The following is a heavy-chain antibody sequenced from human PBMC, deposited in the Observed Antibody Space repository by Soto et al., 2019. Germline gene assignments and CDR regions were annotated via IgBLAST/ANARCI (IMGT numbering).Heavy chain of an antibody. D-gene: IGHD5-12*01. Sequence: GGSLRLSCTASGFTFRNFGFHWVRQAPGKGLEWVALVWYDGTNKYYAESLKGRVSISRDNSKNTLYLEMKSLRAEDTAVYYCARDGDIEGGPPPKNYAMDVRGQGTTVTVSS. J-gene: IGHJ6*02. CDR2: VWYDGTNK. V-gene: IGHV3-33*08. CDR1: GFTFRNFG. CDR3: ARDGDIEGGPPPKNYAMDV.